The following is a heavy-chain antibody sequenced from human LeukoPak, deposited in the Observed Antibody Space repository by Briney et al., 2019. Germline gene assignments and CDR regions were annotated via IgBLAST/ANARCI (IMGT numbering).Heavy chain of an antibody. V-gene: IGHV1-69*13. Sequence: ASVKVSCKASGGTFSSYAISWVRQAPGQGLEWMGGIIPIFGTANYAQKFQGRVTITADESTSTAYMELRSLRSDDTAVYYCARDPLSNSRGSSWYGYAFDIWGQGTMVTVSS. D-gene: IGHD6-13*01. J-gene: IGHJ3*02. CDR1: GGTFSSYA. CDR2: IIPIFGTA. CDR3: ARDPLSNSRGSSWYGYAFDI.